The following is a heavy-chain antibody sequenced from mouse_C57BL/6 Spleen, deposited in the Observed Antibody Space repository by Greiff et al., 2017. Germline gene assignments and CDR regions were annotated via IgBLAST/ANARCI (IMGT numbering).Heavy chain of an antibody. D-gene: IGHD2-4*01. V-gene: IGHV1-47*01. J-gene: IGHJ3*01. CDR3: ARKGDLDYGSWFAY. Sequence: QVQLQQSGAGLVKPGASVKMSCKASGYTFTTYPIEWMKQNHGKSLEWIGNFHPYNDDTKYNEKFKGKATLTVEKSSSTVYLELSRLTSDDSAVYDCARKGDLDYGSWFAYWGQGTLVTVSA. CDR2: FHPYNDDT. CDR1: GYTFTTYP.